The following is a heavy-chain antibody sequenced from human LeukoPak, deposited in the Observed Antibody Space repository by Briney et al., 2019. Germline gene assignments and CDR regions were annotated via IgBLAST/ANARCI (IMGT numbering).Heavy chain of an antibody. V-gene: IGHV1-8*01. J-gene: IGHJ5*02. CDR1: GYTFTGYD. Sequence: ASVKVSCKASGYTFTGYDINWVRQATGQGLEWMGWMNPNSGNTGYAQKFQGRVTMTRNTSISTAYMELSSLRSEDTAVYYCARGRAVYNWFDPWGQGTLVTVSS. CDR2: MNPNSGNT. D-gene: IGHD6-19*01. CDR3: ARGRAVYNWFDP.